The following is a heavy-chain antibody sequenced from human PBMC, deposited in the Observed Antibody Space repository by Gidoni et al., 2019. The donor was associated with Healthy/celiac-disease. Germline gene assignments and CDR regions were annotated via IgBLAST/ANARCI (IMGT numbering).Heavy chain of an antibody. CDR1: GFTFSSSG. D-gene: IGHD3-3*01. V-gene: IGHV3-33*01. CDR2: IVYDGSNK. J-gene: IGHJ4*02. CDR3: ARDRGEYGRLLEWLLDY. Sequence: QVQLVESGGGVVQPGRSLRLSCAASGFTFSSSGMHWVRQAPGQGLECVAVIVYDGSNKYYEDSVKGRFTISRDNAKNTRYLQMNSLRAEDTAVYYCARDRGEYGRLLEWLLDYWGQGTLVTVSS.